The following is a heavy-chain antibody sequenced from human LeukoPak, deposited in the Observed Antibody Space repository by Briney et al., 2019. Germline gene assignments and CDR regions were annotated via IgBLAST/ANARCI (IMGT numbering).Heavy chain of an antibody. CDR1: GGSISSYY. D-gene: IGHD5-18*01. V-gene: IGHV4-59*01. CDR2: IYYSGST. J-gene: IGHJ4*02. Sequence: PSETLSLTCTVSGGSISSYYWSWIRQPPGKGLEWIGYIYYSGSTNYNPSLKSRVTISVDTSKNQFSLKLSSVTAADTAVYYCARDPGSYGYYFDYWGQGTLDTVSS. CDR3: ARDPGSYGYYFDY.